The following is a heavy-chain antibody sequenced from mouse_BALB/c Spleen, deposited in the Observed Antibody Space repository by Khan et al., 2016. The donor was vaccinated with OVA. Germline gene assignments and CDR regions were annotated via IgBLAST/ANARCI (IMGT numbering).Heavy chain of an antibody. D-gene: IGHD2-10*01. J-gene: IGHJ4*01. CDR2: IWSDGST. Sequence: VQLQESGPGLVAPSQSLSITCTISGFSLTNYGVHWVRQPPGKGLEWLVVIWSDGSTTYNSALKSRLSISTDNSKSQVFLKMNSLPTDDTDMYYCARQPYYHYNIMDYWGQGTSVTVSS. V-gene: IGHV2-6-1*01. CDR1: GFSLTNYG. CDR3: ARQPYYHYNIMDY.